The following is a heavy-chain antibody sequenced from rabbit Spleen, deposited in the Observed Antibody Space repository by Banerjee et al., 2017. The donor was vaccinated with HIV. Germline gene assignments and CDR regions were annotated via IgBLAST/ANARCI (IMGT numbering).Heavy chain of an antibody. Sequence: QSLEESGGDLVKPGASLTLTCTASGFSFSSSDWIYWVRQAPGKGLEWIACIDSDSSGFTYFATWAKGRFTISKTSSTTVTLQMTRLTAADTATYFCARMPYGGGSIDLWGPGTLVTVS. CDR2: IDSDSSGFT. CDR3: ARMPYGGGSIDL. V-gene: IGHV1S40*01. CDR1: GFSFSSSDW. D-gene: IGHD2-1*01. J-gene: IGHJ4*01.